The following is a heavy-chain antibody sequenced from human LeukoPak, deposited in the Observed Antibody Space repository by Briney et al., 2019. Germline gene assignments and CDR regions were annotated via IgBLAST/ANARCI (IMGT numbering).Heavy chain of an antibody. CDR2: ISANGGGT. CDR3: AKGSSPFDY. Sequence: GGSLRLSCAAPGFTFSNYAMSWVRQAPGKGLEWVSAISANGGGTYYADSVKGRFTISRDNSKNTLYLQMNSLRAEDTAVYYCAKGSSPFDYWGQGTLVTVSS. CDR1: GFTFSNYA. D-gene: IGHD6-13*01. V-gene: IGHV3-23*01. J-gene: IGHJ4*02.